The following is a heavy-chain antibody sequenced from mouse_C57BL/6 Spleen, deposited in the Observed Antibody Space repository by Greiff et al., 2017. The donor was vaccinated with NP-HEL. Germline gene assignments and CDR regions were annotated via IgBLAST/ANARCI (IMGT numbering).Heavy chain of an antibody. V-gene: IGHV1-47*01. CDR1: GYTFTTYP. J-gene: IGHJ2*01. CDR2: FHPYNDDT. CDR3: ARGIYYYGSSYYFDY. D-gene: IGHD1-1*01. Sequence: VQLQQSGAELVKPGASVKMSCKASGYTFTTYPIEWMKQTHGKSLEWIGNFHPYNDDTKYNEKFKGKATLTVEKSSSTVYLELSRLTSDDSAVYYCARGIYYYGSSYYFDYWGQGTTLTVSS.